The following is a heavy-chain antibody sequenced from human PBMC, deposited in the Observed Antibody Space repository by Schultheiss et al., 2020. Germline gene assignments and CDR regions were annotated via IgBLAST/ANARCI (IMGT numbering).Heavy chain of an antibody. CDR2: IYHSGST. J-gene: IGHJ5*02. D-gene: IGHD2-2*03. Sequence: SETLSLTCAVSGGSISSSNWWSWVRQPPGKGLEWIGEIYHSGSTNYNPSLKSRVTISVDTSKNQFSLKLSSVTAADTAVYYCARALDIVGGDWFDPWGQGTLVTVSS. V-gene: IGHV4-4*02. CDR3: ARALDIVGGDWFDP. CDR1: GGSISSSNW.